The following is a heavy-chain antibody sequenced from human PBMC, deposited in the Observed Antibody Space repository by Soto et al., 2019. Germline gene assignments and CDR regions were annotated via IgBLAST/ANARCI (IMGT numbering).Heavy chain of an antibody. CDR2: ISGSGGST. J-gene: IGHJ4*02. V-gene: IGHV3-23*01. CDR3: AKGRGDYGGGFDY. D-gene: IGHD4-17*01. CDR1: GFTFSSDA. Sequence: GGSLRLSCAASGFTFSSDAKSWVRQAPGTGLEWVSVISGSGGSTYYADSVKGRFTISRDNSKNTLYLQMNSLRAEDTAVYYCAKGRGDYGGGFDYWGQGTLVTVSS.